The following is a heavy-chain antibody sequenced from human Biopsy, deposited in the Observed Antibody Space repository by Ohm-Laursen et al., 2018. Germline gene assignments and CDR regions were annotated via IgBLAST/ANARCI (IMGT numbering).Heavy chain of an antibody. J-gene: IGHJ6*02. CDR2: INPDTGGT. CDR1: GYTFTGYY. D-gene: IGHD3-16*01. CDR3: VRSRAGGATWGMDV. V-gene: IGHV1-2*02. Sequence: SVKVSCKASGYTFTGYYLHWVRQAPGQGLEWMGWINPDTGGTIHAQKFQGRVTVTRDTSISTAYVEVTSLRSDDTAVYYCVRSRAGGATWGMDVWGQGTTVTVSS.